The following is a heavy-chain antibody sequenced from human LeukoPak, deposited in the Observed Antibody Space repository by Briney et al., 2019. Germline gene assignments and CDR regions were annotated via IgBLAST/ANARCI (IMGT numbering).Heavy chain of an antibody. CDR1: GFTFSSYS. V-gene: IGHV3-48*04. Sequence: SGGSLRLSCAASGFTFSSYSMNWVRQAPGKGLEWVSYISSSSSTIYYADSVKGRFTISRDNAKNSLYLQMNSLRAEDTAVYYCARDSPRRLDYGGNSDVFDIWGQGTMVTVSS. J-gene: IGHJ3*02. D-gene: IGHD4-23*01. CDR3: ARDSPRRLDYGGNSDVFDI. CDR2: ISSSSSTI.